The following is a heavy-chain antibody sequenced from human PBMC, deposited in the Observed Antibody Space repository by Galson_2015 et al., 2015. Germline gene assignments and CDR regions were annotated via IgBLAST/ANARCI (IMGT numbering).Heavy chain of an antibody. CDR2: ISCDGSNK. Sequence: SLRLSCAASGFTFSSYAMHWVRQAPGKGLEWVAVISCDGSNKYYADSVKGRFTISRDNSKNTLYLQMNSLRAEDTAVYYCASGKGSYYMGVTDYWGQGTLVTVSS. V-gene: IGHV3-30-3*01. D-gene: IGHD3-10*01. CDR1: GFTFSSYA. J-gene: IGHJ4*02. CDR3: ASGKGSYYMGVTDY.